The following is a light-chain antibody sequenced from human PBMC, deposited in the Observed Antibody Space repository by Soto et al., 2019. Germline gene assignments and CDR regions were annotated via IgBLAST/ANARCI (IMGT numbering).Light chain of an antibody. J-gene: IGKJ2*02. CDR1: QSVSSNY. Sequence: EIVLTQSPGTLPLSPGERATLSCRASQSVSSNYLVWYQQKPGQAPRPLIYGASSRATGIPDRFSGSGSGTDFTITISRLEPEDFAVYYCQQYDNSPCTFGQGTKLEIK. CDR3: QQYDNSPCT. CDR2: GAS. V-gene: IGKV3-20*01.